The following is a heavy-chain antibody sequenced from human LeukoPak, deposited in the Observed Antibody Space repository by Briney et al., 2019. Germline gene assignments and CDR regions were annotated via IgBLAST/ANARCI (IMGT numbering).Heavy chain of an antibody. CDR2: INHIGST. Sequence: SETLSLTCAVYGVSFSGYYWTWVRQPPGKGLEWIGEINHIGSTNYNPSLKNRATISLDTSKNQFSVSLTSVTAADTAVYFCARGPNYQSLYNSYYFMNVWGKGTPVTVSS. V-gene: IGHV4-34*01. CDR3: ARGPNYQSLYNSYYFMNV. CDR1: GVSFSGYY. J-gene: IGHJ6*03. D-gene: IGHD4/OR15-4a*01.